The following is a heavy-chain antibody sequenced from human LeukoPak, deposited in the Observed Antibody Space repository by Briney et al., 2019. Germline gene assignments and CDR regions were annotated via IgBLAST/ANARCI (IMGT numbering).Heavy chain of an antibody. Sequence: SETLSLTCTVSGGSISSSSYYWGWMRQPPGKGLEWIGSIYHSVTTHYNPSLKSRVTISLDTSKNQFSLKLSSVTAADTAAYYCARLGYCSGGSCYYYYYMDVWGKGTTVTVSS. CDR3: ARLGYCSGGSCYYYYYMDV. CDR1: GGSISSSSYY. D-gene: IGHD2-15*01. CDR2: IYHSVTT. J-gene: IGHJ6*03. V-gene: IGHV4-39*07.